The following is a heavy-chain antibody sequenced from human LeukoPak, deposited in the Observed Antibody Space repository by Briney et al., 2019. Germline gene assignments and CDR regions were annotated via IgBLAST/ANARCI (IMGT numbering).Heavy chain of an antibody. Sequence: GGSLSLSCAASGFTFSDYWMSWVRQAPGKGLEWVANINQDGSEKHYLDSVRGRFTISRDNAKNSLYLQMNSLRAEDTAVYYCARADGVGVATPYFQHWGQGTLVTVSS. D-gene: IGHD6-19*01. V-gene: IGHV3-7*01. J-gene: IGHJ1*01. CDR1: GFTFSDYW. CDR2: INQDGSEK. CDR3: ARADGVGVATPYFQH.